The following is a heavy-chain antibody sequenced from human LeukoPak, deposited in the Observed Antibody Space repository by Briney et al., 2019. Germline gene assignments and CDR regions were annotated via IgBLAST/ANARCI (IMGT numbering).Heavy chain of an antibody. Sequence: SETLSLTCTVSGSSISSSSYYWGWIRQPPGKGLECIGSIYYSGSTYYNPSLKSRVTISVDTSKNQFSLKLSSVTAADTAVYYCAREEVAVNDFDYWGQGTLVTVSS. J-gene: IGHJ4*02. V-gene: IGHV4-39*02. D-gene: IGHD6-19*01. CDR2: IYYSGST. CDR1: GSSISSSSYY. CDR3: AREEVAVNDFDY.